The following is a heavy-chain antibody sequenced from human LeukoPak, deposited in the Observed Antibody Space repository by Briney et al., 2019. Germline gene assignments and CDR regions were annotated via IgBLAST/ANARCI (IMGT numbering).Heavy chain of an antibody. J-gene: IGHJ4*02. Sequence: SETLSLTCAVYGGSFSGYYWSWIRQPPGKGLEWIGEINHSGSTNYNPSLKSRVTISVDTSENQFSLKLSSVTAADTAVYYCARFPTMYSSSWFQTYYFDYWGQGTLVTVSS. D-gene: IGHD6-13*01. CDR2: INHSGST. CDR3: ARFPTMYSSSWFQTYYFDY. V-gene: IGHV4-34*01. CDR1: GGSFSGYY.